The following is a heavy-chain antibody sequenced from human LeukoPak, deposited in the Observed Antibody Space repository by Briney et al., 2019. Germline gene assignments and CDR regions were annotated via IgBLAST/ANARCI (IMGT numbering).Heavy chain of an antibody. CDR1: GFTFSNAW. CDR3: ARHGYSSSWYRSRLDAFDI. J-gene: IGHJ3*02. CDR2: IKSKTDGGTT. Sequence: GGSLRLSCAASGFTFSNAWMSWVRQAPGKGLEWVGRIKSKTDGGTTDYAAPVKGRFTISRDDSKNTLYLQMNSLRAEDTAVYYCARHGYSSSWYRSRLDAFDIWGQGTMVTVSS. D-gene: IGHD6-13*01. V-gene: IGHV3-15*01.